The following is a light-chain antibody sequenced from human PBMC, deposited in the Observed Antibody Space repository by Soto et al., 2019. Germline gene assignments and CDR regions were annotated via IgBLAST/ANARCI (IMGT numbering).Light chain of an antibody. CDR3: SSYAASNNFYFV. CDR1: SSNVGGYTY. V-gene: IGLV2-11*01. Sequence: QSALTQPRSVSGSPGQSVTISCTGTSSNVGGYTYVSWYQQHPGIAPQLIIYDVTKRPSGVPDRFSGSKSGNTASLTVSGLQAEDEADYYCSSYAASNNFYFVFGGGTKVTVL. CDR2: DVT. J-gene: IGLJ3*02.